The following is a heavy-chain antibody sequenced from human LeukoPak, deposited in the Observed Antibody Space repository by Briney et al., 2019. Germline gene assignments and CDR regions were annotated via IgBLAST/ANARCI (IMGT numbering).Heavy chain of an antibody. CDR1: EFTFRSYA. CDR3: ATRGTYYYDNSGYWGFDY. V-gene: IGHV3-23*01. CDR2: IRGSGGGA. D-gene: IGHD3-22*01. J-gene: IGHJ4*02. Sequence: GGSLRLSCAASEFTFRSYAMSWVRQAPGKGREWVSAIRGSGGGAYYADSVKGRFTISRDNSKNTLYLQMNSLRAEDTAVYYCATRGTYYYDNSGYWGFDYWGQGTLVTVSS.